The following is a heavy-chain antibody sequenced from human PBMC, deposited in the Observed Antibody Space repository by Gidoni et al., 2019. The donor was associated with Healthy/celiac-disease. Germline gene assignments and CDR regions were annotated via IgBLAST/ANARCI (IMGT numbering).Heavy chain of an antibody. D-gene: IGHD4-17*01. Sequence: QVQLVESGGGVVQPGRSLRLSCAASGFTFSTYAMPWVRQAPGKGLEWVAVISYDGSNKYYADSVKGRFTISRDNSKNTLYLQMNSLRAEDTAVYYCARESNDYGDYPRDYYYYGMDVWGQGTTVTVSS. CDR1: GFTFSTYA. J-gene: IGHJ6*02. CDR3: ARESNDYGDYPRDYYYYGMDV. CDR2: ISYDGSNK. V-gene: IGHV3-30*04.